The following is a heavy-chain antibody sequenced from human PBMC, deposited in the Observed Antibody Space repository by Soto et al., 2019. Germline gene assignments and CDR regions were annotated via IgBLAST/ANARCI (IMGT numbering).Heavy chain of an antibody. Sequence: LRLSCAASGFTFSSYGMSWARQAPGKGLEWVSGVNWNGGSTGYADSVKGRFTISRDNAKNSLYLQMNSLRAEDTAFYYCVRGGSLNFDYGGQGTLVTVPS. D-gene: IGHD1-26*01. CDR1: GFTFSSYG. CDR3: VRGGSLNFDY. J-gene: IGHJ4*02. V-gene: IGHV3-20*04. CDR2: VNWNGGST.